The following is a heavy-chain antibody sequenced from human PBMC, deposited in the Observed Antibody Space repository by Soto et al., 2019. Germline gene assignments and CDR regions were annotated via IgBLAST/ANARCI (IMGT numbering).Heavy chain of an antibody. D-gene: IGHD2-8*01. J-gene: IGHJ4*02. CDR3: ARDTNGLHY. CDR1: GLIFSNYK. Sequence: EVQLVESGGGLVQPGGSLRLSCAASGLIFSNYKMHWVRQAPGKGLVWVSRISTDGSITDYADSVKGRFTVSRDNAKNTLYLQMNRLRVDDTAVYYCARDTNGLHYWGQGTLVTVSS. CDR2: ISTDGSIT. V-gene: IGHV3-74*01.